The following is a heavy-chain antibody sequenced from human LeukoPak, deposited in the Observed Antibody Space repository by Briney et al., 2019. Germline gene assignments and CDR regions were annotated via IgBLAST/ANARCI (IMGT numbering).Heavy chain of an antibody. D-gene: IGHD2-2*01. CDR1: GGSIGTYY. J-gene: IGHJ4*02. Sequence: SETLSLTCSVSGGSIGTYYWSWIRQPAGEGLEWIGRICTGGSTNYNPSLKSRVTLSIETPKNQFSLELTSVTAADTAVYYCARAPTAYCLSTNCQPYFDYWGQGILVTVSS. CDR3: ARAPTAYCLSTNCQPYFDY. V-gene: IGHV4-4*07. CDR2: ICTGGST.